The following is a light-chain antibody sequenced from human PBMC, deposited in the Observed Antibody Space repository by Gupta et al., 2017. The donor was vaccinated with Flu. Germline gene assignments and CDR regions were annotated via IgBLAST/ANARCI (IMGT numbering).Light chain of an antibody. CDR2: DVS. V-gene: IGLV2-11*01. J-gene: IGLJ3*02. Sequence: QSALTQPRSVSGSPGQSVTISCTGTSSDVGYYKYVSWYQHHPGKAPKVIIYDVSNRPSGVPDRFSGSKSGNTASLTISGLQAEDEADYYCCSFAGNYNFVFGGGTKVTVL. CDR3: CSFAGNYNFV. CDR1: SSDVGYYKY.